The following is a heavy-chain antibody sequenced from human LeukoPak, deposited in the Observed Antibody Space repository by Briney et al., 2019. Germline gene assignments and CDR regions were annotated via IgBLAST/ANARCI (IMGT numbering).Heavy chain of an antibody. CDR3: ARDDARAFDY. J-gene: IGHJ4*02. V-gene: IGHV1-2*02. CDR2: INPNTGDT. CDR1: GYTFTAYY. Sequence: ASVKVSCKASGYTFTAYYMHWVRHAPGQGLEWMGWINPNTGDTNYAQKCQDRVTMTRDTSISTAYMELSRLRSDDTAVYYCARDDARAFDYWGQGTLVTVSS.